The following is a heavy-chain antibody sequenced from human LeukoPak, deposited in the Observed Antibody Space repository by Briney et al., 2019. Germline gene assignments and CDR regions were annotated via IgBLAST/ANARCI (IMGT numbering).Heavy chain of an antibody. V-gene: IGHV4-34*01. CDR2: INHSGST. CDR3: ARGRSYYYDSSGYRPKYFQH. J-gene: IGHJ1*01. D-gene: IGHD3-22*01. CDR1: GGSFSGYY. Sequence: SETLSLTCAVYGGSFSGYYWSWIRQPPGKGLEWIGEINHSGSTNYNPSLKSRVTISVDTSKNQFSLKLSSVTAADTAVYYCARGRSYYYDSSGYRPKYFQHWGQGTLVTVSS.